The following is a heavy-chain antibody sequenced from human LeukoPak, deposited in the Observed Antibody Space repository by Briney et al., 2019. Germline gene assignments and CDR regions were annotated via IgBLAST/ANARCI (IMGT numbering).Heavy chain of an antibody. Sequence: SETLSLTCTVSGDSISSLSYYWGWLRQPPGKGLEWIGSIFFSGSSNYNPSLESRVTMSVDTSKNQFSLRLTSMTAADTAVYYCARDGAYDGSDSDYGTLYYFDYWGQGTLVTVSS. J-gene: IGHJ4*02. V-gene: IGHV4-39*07. CDR3: ARDGAYDGSDSDYGTLYYFDY. CDR1: GDSISSLSYY. CDR2: IFFSGSS. D-gene: IGHD3-22*01.